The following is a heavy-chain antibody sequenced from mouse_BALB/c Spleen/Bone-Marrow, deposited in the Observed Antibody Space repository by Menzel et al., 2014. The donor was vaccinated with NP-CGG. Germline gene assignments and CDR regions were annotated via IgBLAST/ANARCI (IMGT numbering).Heavy chain of an antibody. CDR1: GYTFSTYW. J-gene: IGHJ4*01. V-gene: IGHV1-9*01. CDR2: VLPGSGST. CDR3: ARWGSSRAMDY. Sequence: VKVVESGAELMKPGASVKISCKATGYTFSTYWIEWVKQRPGHGLEWIGEVLPGSGSTNYNEKFKGKATFTADTSSNAAYIQLSSLTSEDSAVYYCARWGSSRAMDYWGQGTSVTVSS. D-gene: IGHD3-1*01.